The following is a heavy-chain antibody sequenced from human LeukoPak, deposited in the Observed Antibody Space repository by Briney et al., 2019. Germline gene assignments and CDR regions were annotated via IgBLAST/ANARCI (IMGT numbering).Heavy chain of an antibody. Sequence: SETLSLTCTVSGGSINTYYWSWIRQPPGKGLEWIGYIYYSGSTNYNPSLKSRVTISVDTSKNQFSLKLSSVTAADTAVYYCARHGSSGYLYYFDYWGQGTLVTVSS. CDR2: IYYSGST. CDR3: ARHGSSGYLYYFDY. V-gene: IGHV4-59*01. D-gene: IGHD3-22*01. CDR1: GGSINTYY. J-gene: IGHJ4*02.